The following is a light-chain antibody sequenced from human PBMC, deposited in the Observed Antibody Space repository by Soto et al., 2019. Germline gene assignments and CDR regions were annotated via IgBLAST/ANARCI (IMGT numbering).Light chain of an antibody. CDR2: NTS. CDR3: QHYGGSFI. Sequence: EIVLTQSPGTLSLSPGEGATVSCRVSQSINSKSLVWYQRKFGQAPRLLIYNTSTRATGIPDRFSGSGSGTDCTLSISGLEPEDLAVYYCQHYGGSFIFGPGTKVDFK. CDR1: QSINSKS. J-gene: IGKJ3*01. V-gene: IGKV3-20*01.